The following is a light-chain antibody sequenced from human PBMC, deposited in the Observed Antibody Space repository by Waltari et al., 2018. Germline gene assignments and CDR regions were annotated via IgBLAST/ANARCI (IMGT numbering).Light chain of an antibody. CDR2: DVT. V-gene: IGLV2-14*01. J-gene: IGLJ3*02. CDR3: SSNRV. CDR1: SSDFGGYNY. Sequence: QSALAQPASVSGSPGQSITISCSGTSSDFGGYNYVSWYQQHSGKAPKLMIYDVTKRPSGVSNRFSGYKSGNTASLTISGLQAEDEADYFCSSNRVFGGGTKLTVL.